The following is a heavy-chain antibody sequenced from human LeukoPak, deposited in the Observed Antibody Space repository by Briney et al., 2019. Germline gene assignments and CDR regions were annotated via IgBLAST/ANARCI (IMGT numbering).Heavy chain of an antibody. V-gene: IGHV3-30*02. CDR3: AREGRSGWSTYYFDY. D-gene: IGHD6-13*01. CDR2: IRYDGSYK. J-gene: IGHJ4*02. Sequence: GGSLRLSCAASGLTFSRHAMHWVRQAPGKGLEWVAFIRYDGSYKYYADSVKGRFTISRDNSKNTLYLQMNSLRAEDTAVYYCAREGRSGWSTYYFDYWGQGTLVTVSP. CDR1: GLTFSRHA.